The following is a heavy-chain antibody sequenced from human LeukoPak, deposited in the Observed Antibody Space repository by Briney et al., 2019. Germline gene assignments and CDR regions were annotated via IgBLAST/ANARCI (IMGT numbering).Heavy chain of an antibody. Sequence: GGSLRLSCVVSGCTFSSYSMHWVRQAPGKALEWVAVISYDGSNKYYADSVKGRFTISRDNSKNTLYLQMNSLRAEDTAVYYCATDDSSSSSWYIVGDYWGQGTLVTVSS. CDR3: ATDDSSSSSWYIVGDY. CDR1: GCTFSSYS. V-gene: IGHV3-30-3*01. J-gene: IGHJ4*02. D-gene: IGHD6-13*01. CDR2: ISYDGSNK.